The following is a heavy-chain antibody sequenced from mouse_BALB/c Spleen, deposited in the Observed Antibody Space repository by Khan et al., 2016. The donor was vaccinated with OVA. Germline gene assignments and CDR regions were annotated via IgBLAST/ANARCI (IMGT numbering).Heavy chain of an antibody. Sequence: QVQLKQSGPGLVAPSQSLSITCTVSGFSLTDYGVSWIRQPPGKGLELLGVIWGGGSTYYNSALKSRLSISKDNSKSQVFLKMSSLQTDDTAMYYCAKGVWSYYYALDYWGQGTSVTVSS. CDR3: AKGVWSYYYALDY. V-gene: IGHV2-6-5*01. CDR2: IWGGGST. J-gene: IGHJ4*01. CDR1: GFSLTDYG.